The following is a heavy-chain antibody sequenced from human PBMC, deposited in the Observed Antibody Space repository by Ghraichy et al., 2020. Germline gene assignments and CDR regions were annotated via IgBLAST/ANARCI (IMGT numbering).Heavy chain of an antibody. V-gene: IGHV4-59*01. CDR1: GGSINSYY. Sequence: ETLSLTCTVSGGSINSYYWSWIRQPPGRGLEWIGNTFYSGSTIYNPSLKSRVTISLDTSKNQFSLKLSSVTAADTAVYYCASLTLSTVVDAFHVWGQGTMVTVSS. CDR2: TFYSGST. J-gene: IGHJ3*01. D-gene: IGHD4-23*01. CDR3: ASLTLSTVVDAFHV.